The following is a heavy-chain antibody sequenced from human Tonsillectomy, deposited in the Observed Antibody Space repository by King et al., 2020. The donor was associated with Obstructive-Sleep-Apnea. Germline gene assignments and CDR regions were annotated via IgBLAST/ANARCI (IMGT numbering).Heavy chain of an antibody. Sequence: VQLVESGGGLVKPGGSLRLSCAASGFTFNTAWMSWVRQAPGKGLEWVGRLKSRTDGGTIDYATPVKGRFTISRDDSKNTLVLQMNSLKTEDTAVYYCITDGLVTTRRLFDYWGQGTLVTVSS. CDR2: LKSRTDGGTI. D-gene: IGHD4-17*01. CDR3: ITDGLVTTRRLFDY. V-gene: IGHV3-15*01. J-gene: IGHJ4*02. CDR1: GFTFNTAW.